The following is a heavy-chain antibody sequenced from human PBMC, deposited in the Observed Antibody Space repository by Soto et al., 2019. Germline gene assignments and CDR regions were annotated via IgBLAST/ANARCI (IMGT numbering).Heavy chain of an antibody. V-gene: IGHV4-59*08. CDR2: IYYSGST. CDR3: ARHVFGYYDILTGYSRYFDY. Sequence: SETLSLTCTVSGGSISSYYWSWIRQPPGKGLEWIGYIYYSGSTNYNPSLKSRVTISVDTSKNQFSLKLSSVTAADTAVYYCARHVFGYYDILTGYSRYFDYWGQGTLVTVSS. J-gene: IGHJ4*02. CDR1: GGSISSYY. D-gene: IGHD3-9*01.